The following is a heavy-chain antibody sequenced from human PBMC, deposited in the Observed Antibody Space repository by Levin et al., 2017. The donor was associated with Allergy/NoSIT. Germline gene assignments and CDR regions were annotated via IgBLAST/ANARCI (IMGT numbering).Heavy chain of an antibody. CDR1: GFTFSTYS. D-gene: IGHD5-12*01. J-gene: IGHJ4*02. Sequence: GGSLRLSCAASGFTFSTYSMNWVRQAPGKGLEWVSSISSASSYIYYADSVKGRFTVSRDNAKNSLFLHMNSLRAEDTAVYYCARDNRGSGYSEDYWGQGTLVTVSS. CDR2: ISSASSYI. V-gene: IGHV3-21*01. CDR3: ARDNRGSGYSEDY.